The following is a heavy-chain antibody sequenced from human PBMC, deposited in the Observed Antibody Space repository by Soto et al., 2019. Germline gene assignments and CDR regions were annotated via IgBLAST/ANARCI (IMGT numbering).Heavy chain of an antibody. CDR1: GFTFSSYG. J-gene: IGHJ4*02. CDR2: ISYDGSNK. V-gene: IGHV3-30*18. Sequence: QPGGSLRLSCAASGFTFSSYGMHWVRQAPGKGLEWVAVISYDGSNKYYADSVKGRFTISRDNSKNTLYLQMYSLRAEDTAVYYCAKDQGSIAARNFDYWGQGTLVTVSS. D-gene: IGHD6-6*01. CDR3: AKDQGSIAARNFDY.